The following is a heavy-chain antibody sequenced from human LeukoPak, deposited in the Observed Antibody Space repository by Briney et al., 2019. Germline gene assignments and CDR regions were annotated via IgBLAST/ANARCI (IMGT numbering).Heavy chain of an antibody. CDR2: ISSSGTI. V-gene: IGHV3-48*02. D-gene: IGHD1-26*01. J-gene: IGHJ4*02. CDR1: GFTFSTYG. CDR3: ARVIGGGNY. Sequence: PGGSLRLSCAASGFTFSTYGMNWVRQAPGKGLEWVSYISSSGTIYYADSVKGRFTISRDNAKNSLYLQMNSLRDEDTAVYYCARVIGGGNYWGQGTLVTVSS.